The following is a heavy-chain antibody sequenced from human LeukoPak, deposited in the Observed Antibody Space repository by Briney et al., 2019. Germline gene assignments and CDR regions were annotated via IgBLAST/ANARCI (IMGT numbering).Heavy chain of an antibody. V-gene: IGHV4-4*09. CDR2: IYTSGST. Sequence: SETLSLTCTVSGGSISSYYWSWIRQPPGKRLEWIGYIYTSGSTNYNPSLKSRVTISVDTSKNQFSLKLSSVTAADTAVHYCARGKVLGGLNWFDPWGQGTLVTVSS. D-gene: IGHD3-16*01. CDR1: GGSISSYY. CDR3: ARGKVLGGLNWFDP. J-gene: IGHJ5*02.